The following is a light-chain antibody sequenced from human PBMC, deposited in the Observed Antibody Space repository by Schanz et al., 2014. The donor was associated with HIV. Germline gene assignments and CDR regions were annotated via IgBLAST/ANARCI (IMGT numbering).Light chain of an antibody. CDR2: DAS. CDR3: HLYGRS. Sequence: EIVLTQSPGTLSLSPGERATLSCRASQSISRNYLAWFQQKPGQAPRLLIYDASNRATGIPDRFSGSGSGTDFTLTISRLEPEDFAVYYCHLYGRSFGPGTKVDIK. CDR1: QSISRNY. J-gene: IGKJ3*01. V-gene: IGKV3-20*01.